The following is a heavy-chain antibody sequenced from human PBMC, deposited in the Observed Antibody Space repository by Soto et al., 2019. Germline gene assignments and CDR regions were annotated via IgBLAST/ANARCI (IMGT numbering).Heavy chain of an antibody. J-gene: IGHJ6*02. CDR3: RRSSRYSTDV. V-gene: IGHV4-39*01. CDR2: IYSMGST. D-gene: IGHD6-13*01. CDR1: GGSISSSSY. Sequence: QLQLQESGPGLVKPSETLSLTCTVSGGSISSSSYWGWIRQPPGKGLEWIGSIYSMGSTYYNPSLKSRGTISVDTSKNQFSLKLSSVTAADTAVYYCRRSSRYSTDVWGQGTTVTVSS.